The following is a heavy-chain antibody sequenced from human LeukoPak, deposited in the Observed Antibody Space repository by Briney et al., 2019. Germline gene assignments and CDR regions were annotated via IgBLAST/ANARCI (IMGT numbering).Heavy chain of an antibody. CDR2: FDPVDGET. Sequence: ASVKVSCKVSGYMFSELSMHWVRQAPGKGLEWMGSFDPVDGETIYAQKFQGRVTMTEDTSTDTAYMELSSPRSEDTAVYYCATEKNCSSTDCSAGMDVWGQGTTVTVSS. J-gene: IGHJ6*02. V-gene: IGHV1-24*01. CDR3: ATEKNCSSTDCSAGMDV. D-gene: IGHD2-2*01. CDR1: GYMFSELS.